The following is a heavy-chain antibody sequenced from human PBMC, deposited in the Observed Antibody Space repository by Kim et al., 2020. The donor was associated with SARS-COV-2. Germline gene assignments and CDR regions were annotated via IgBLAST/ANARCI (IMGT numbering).Heavy chain of an antibody. CDR2: ISAYNGNT. J-gene: IGHJ6*02. Sequence: ASVKVSCKASGYTFTSYGISWVRQAPGQGLEWMGWISAYNGNTNYAQKLQGRVTMTTDTSTSTAYMELRSLRSDDTAVYYCARDQDSSSWYFPYYYYYGMDVWGQGTTVTVSS. CDR3: ARDQDSSSWYFPYYYYYGMDV. V-gene: IGHV1-18*01. D-gene: IGHD6-13*01. CDR1: GYTFTSYG.